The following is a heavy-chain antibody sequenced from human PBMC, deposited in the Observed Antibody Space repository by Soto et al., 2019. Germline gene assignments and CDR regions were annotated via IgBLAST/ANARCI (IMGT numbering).Heavy chain of an antibody. Sequence: GGSLRLSCAASGFTFSSYAMSWVRQAPGKGLEWVSNINYSGGSTYYADSVKGRFTISRDNSMNTLYLQMNGLRADDTALYYCVKGLTAAGLFTEYCGQGTLVTVSS. V-gene: IGHV3-23*01. D-gene: IGHD6-13*01. CDR1: GFTFSSYA. CDR3: VKGLTAAGLFTEY. CDR2: INYSGGST. J-gene: IGHJ4*02.